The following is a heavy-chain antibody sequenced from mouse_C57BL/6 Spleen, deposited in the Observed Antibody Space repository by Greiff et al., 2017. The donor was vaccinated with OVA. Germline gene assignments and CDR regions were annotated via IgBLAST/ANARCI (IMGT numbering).Heavy chain of an antibody. V-gene: IGHV14-1*01. CDR1: GFNITDYY. Sequence: VQLQQSGAELVRPGASVKLSCTASGFNITDYYMHWVKQRPEQGLEWIGRIDPEDGDTDSAPKFQGKATMTADTSSNTAYLQLSSLTSEDTAVYYCTTGLYYDYGEFAYWGQGTLVTVSA. D-gene: IGHD2-4*01. CDR3: TTGLYYDYGEFAY. J-gene: IGHJ3*01. CDR2: IDPEDGDT.